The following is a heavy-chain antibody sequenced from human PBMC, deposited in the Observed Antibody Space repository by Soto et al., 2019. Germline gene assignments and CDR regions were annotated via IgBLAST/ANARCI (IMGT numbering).Heavy chain of an antibody. Sequence: GASVKVSCKASGGTFSSYAISWVRQAPGQGLEWMGGIIPIFGTANYAQKFQGRVTITADESTSTAYMELSSLRSEDTAVYYCARETMADYGMDVWGQGTTVTVSS. D-gene: IGHD3-10*01. CDR3: ARETMADYGMDV. V-gene: IGHV1-69*13. J-gene: IGHJ6*02. CDR1: GGTFSSYA. CDR2: IIPIFGTA.